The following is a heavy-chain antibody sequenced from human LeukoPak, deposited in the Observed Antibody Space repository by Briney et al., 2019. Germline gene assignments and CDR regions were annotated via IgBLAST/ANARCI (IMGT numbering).Heavy chain of an antibody. J-gene: IGHJ6*03. Sequence: AGGSLRLSCAASGFTFSSYSMNWVRQAPGKGLEWVSSISSSSSYIYYADSVKGRFTISRDNAKNSLYLQMNSLRAEDTAVYYCARDPRYCSSTSCYRYYYYYMDVWGKGTTVTVSS. CDR1: GFTFSSYS. V-gene: IGHV3-21*01. CDR2: ISSSSSYI. D-gene: IGHD2-2*02. CDR3: ARDPRYCSSTSCYRYYYYYMDV.